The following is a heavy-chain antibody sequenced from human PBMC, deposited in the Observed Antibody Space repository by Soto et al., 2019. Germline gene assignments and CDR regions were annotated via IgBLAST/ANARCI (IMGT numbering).Heavy chain of an antibody. CDR2: INTYNGNT. Sequence: ASVKVSCKASGYTFTTYGISWVRQAPGQGLEWMGWINTYNGNTNHAQKLQGRVTMTTDTSTSTAYMELRSLRSDDTAVYYCARGVGSGTYYNQYNWFDPWGQGTLVTVSS. D-gene: IGHD3-10*01. J-gene: IGHJ5*02. V-gene: IGHV1-18*01. CDR1: GYTFTTYG. CDR3: ARGVGSGTYYNQYNWFDP.